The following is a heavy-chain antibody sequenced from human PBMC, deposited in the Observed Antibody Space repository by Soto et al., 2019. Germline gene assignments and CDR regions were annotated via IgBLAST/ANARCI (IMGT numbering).Heavy chain of an antibody. CDR3: TTDWLIVVVVAATTTGYGMDV. CDR1: GFTFSNAW. CDR2: SKSKTDGGTT. D-gene: IGHD2-15*01. V-gene: IGHV3-15*01. J-gene: IGHJ6*02. Sequence: GGSLRLSCAASGFTFSNAWMSWVRQAPGKGLEWVGRSKSKTDGGTTDYAAPVKGRFTISRDDSKNTLYLQMNSLKTGDTAVYYCTTDWLIVVVVAATTTGYGMDVWGQGTTVTVSS.